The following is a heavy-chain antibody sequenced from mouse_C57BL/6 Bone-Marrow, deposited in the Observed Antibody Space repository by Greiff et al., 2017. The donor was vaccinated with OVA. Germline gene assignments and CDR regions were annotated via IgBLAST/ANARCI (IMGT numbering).Heavy chain of an antibody. J-gene: IGHJ3*01. CDR2: FYPGSGSI. CDR1: GYTFTEYT. CDR3: ARHYDPTSRRRAWFAY. V-gene: IGHV1-62-2*01. D-gene: IGHD2-12*01. Sequence: QVHVKQSGAELVKPGASVKLSCKASGYTFTEYTIHWVKQRSGQGLEWIGWFYPGSGSIKYNEKFKDKATLTADKSSSTVYMELSRLTSEDSAVYFCARHYDPTSRRRAWFAYWGQGTLVTVSA.